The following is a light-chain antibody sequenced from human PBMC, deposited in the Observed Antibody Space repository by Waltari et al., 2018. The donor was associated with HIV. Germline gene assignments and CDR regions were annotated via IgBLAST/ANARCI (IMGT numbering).Light chain of an antibody. Sequence: EIVMTQSPATMSVSPGERVTLSCRASHTITNRLAWYQQKPGQPPRLLIFETSTRPPGTPVRFSGSGSGREFTLTITSLQTEDSAVYYCQQYTYWPLTFGGGTKVEIK. CDR1: HTITNR. CDR3: QQYTYWPLT. V-gene: IGKV3-15*01. J-gene: IGKJ4*01. CDR2: ETS.